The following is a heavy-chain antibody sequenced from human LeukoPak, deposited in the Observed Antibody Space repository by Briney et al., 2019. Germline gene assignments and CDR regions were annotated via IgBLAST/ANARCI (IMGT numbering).Heavy chain of an antibody. CDR3: ARLYDYVWGSYRHFDY. CDR1: GGTFSSYA. V-gene: IGHV1-69*13. J-gene: IGHJ4*02. CDR2: IIPIFGTA. D-gene: IGHD3-16*02. Sequence: AASVKVSCKASGGTFSSYAISWVRQAPGQGLEWMGGIIPIFGTANYAQKFQGRVTITADESTSTAYMELSSLRSEDTAVYYCARLYDYVWGSYRHFDYWGQGTLVTVSS.